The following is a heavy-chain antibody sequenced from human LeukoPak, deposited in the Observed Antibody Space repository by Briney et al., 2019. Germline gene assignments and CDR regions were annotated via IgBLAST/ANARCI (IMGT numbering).Heavy chain of an antibody. CDR1: GFTVRSNY. CDR2: IYSGGST. D-gene: IGHD2-15*01. V-gene: IGHV3-66*01. CDR3: ARWWVATGFDP. J-gene: IGHJ5*02. Sequence: GGSLRLSCAASGFTVRSNYMSWVRQAPGKGLEWVSVIYSGGSTYYADSVKGRFTISRDNSKNTLYLQMNSLRAEDTAVYYCARWWVATGFDPWGQGTLVTVSS.